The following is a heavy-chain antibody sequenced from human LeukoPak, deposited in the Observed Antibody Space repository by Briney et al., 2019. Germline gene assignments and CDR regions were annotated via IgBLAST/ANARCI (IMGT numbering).Heavy chain of an antibody. Sequence: GSLRLSCAASGFTFSDYYMSWIRQAPGKGLEWVSYISSSGSTIYYADSVKGRFTISRDNAKNSLYLQMNSLRAEDTAVYYCARPYSSGWYTYYYMDVWGKGTTVTVSS. CDR3: ARPYSSGWYTYYYMDV. CDR2: ISSSGSTI. D-gene: IGHD6-19*01. J-gene: IGHJ6*03. V-gene: IGHV3-11*04. CDR1: GFTFSDYY.